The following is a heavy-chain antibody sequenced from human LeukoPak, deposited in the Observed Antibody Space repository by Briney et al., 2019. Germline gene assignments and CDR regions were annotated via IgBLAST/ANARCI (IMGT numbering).Heavy chain of an antibody. CDR3: AKDRVGAILYFDY. CDR2: ITTSSTYT. Sequence: GGSLRLSCAASGFSFSSYNMNWVRQAPGKGLEWVSSITTSSTYTFYADSMKGRFTISRDNSKNTLYLQMNSLRAEDTAVYYCAKDRVGAILYFDYWGLGTLVTVSS. D-gene: IGHD1-26*01. V-gene: IGHV3-21*04. CDR1: GFSFSSYN. J-gene: IGHJ4*02.